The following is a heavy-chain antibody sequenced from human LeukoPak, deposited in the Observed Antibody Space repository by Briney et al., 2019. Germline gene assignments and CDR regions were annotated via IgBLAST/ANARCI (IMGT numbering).Heavy chain of an antibody. CDR1: GASINSSSFY. Sequence: SETLSLTCTVFGASINSSSFYWAWIRQPPGEGLACIGTINYSGSTYYNPSLKSRVTMSVDTSKNHFSLKLNSVTAADTAMYYCARSPGDVFDVWGQGTLVTISS. V-gene: IGHV4-39*02. CDR3: ARSPGDVFDV. CDR2: INYSGST. J-gene: IGHJ3*01.